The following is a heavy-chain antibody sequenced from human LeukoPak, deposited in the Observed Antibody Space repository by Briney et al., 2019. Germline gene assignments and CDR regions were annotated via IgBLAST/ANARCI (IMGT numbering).Heavy chain of an antibody. CDR3: AKGDSGAWNYKGGFDY. V-gene: IGHV3-30*18. CDR1: GFTFSSYG. J-gene: IGHJ4*02. D-gene: IGHD1-7*01. Sequence: GGSLRLSCAASGFTFSSYGMHWVRQAPGKGLEWVAVISYDGSNKYYADSVKGRFTISRDNSKNTLYLQMNSLRAEDTAVYYCAKGDSGAWNYKGGFDYWGQGTLVTVSS. CDR2: ISYDGSNK.